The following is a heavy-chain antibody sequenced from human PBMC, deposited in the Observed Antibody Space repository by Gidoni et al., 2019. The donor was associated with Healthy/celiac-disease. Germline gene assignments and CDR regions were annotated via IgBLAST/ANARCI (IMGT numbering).Heavy chain of an antibody. V-gene: IGHV1-2*02. J-gene: IGHJ6*02. D-gene: IGHD3-22*01. CDR1: GYPFTGYY. Sequence: QVQLVQSGAEVKQPGASVKVSCKASGYPFTGYYMHWVRQAPGQGREWMGWINPNSGDTNYAQKLQGRVTMTRETSISTAYMELSRLRSDDTAVYYCHTSSGYYYYYGMDVWGQGTTVTVSS. CDR3: HTSSGYYYYYGMDV. CDR2: INPNSGDT.